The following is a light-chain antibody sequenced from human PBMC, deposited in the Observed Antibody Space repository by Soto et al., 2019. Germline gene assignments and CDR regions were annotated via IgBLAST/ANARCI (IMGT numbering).Light chain of an antibody. J-gene: IGKJ2*01. V-gene: IGKV2-30*01. CDR1: QSLVYGDANSF. CDR3: MQGAHWPPRYT. Sequence: DVVMTQSPLSLPVTLGQPASISCRSSQSLVYGDANSFFNWFHQRPGPPPRRLIYQVSNRASGVPDRFSGSGSATDFTLRISRVEAEDVGVYSCMQGAHWPPRYTFGQGTKLEIK. CDR2: QVS.